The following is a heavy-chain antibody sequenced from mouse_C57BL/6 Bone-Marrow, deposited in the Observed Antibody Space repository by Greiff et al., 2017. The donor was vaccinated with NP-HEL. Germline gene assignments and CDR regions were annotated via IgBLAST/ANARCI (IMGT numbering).Heavy chain of an antibody. V-gene: IGHV5-4*03. J-gene: IGHJ3*01. Sequence: DVKLVESGGGLVKPGGSLKLSYAASGFTFSSYAMSWVRQTPEKRLEWVATISDGGSYTYYPDNVKGRFTISRDNAKNNLYLQMSHLKSEDTAMYYCARAFYYDYGDGNWGQGTLVTVSA. CDR3: ARAFYYDYGDGN. D-gene: IGHD2-4*01. CDR2: ISDGGSYT. CDR1: GFTFSSYA.